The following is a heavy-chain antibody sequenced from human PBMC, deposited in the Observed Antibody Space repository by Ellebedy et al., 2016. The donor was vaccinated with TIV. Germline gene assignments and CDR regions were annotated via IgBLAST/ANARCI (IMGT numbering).Heavy chain of an antibody. V-gene: IGHV3-23*01. J-gene: IGHJ3*02. CDR2: VGNGGTDT. CDR1: GFTFSTYA. D-gene: IGHD4-23*01. CDR3: ARDPVGVGPAFDI. Sequence: GESLKISCAASGFTFSTYAMYWVRQAPGKGLEWVSGVGNGGTDTYYADSVKGRFTISRDNSKDTLYLQVNSLRAEDTAVYYCARDPVGVGPAFDIWGQGTMVTVSS.